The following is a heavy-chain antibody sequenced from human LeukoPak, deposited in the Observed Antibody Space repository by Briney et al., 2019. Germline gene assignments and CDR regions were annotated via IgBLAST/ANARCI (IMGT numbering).Heavy chain of an antibody. Sequence: ASVKVSCKASGYTFTSYAMHWVRQAPGQRLEWMGWINAGNGNTKYSQKFQGRVTITRATSASTAYMELSSLRSEDTAVYYCARTPPGSSWYEDYYYYGMDVWGQGTTVTVSS. D-gene: IGHD6-13*01. CDR2: INAGNGNT. CDR3: ARTPPGSSWYEDYYYYGMDV. CDR1: GYTFTSYA. V-gene: IGHV1-3*01. J-gene: IGHJ6*02.